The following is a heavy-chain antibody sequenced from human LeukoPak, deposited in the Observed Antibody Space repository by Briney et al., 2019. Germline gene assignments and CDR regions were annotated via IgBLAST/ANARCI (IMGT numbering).Heavy chain of an antibody. J-gene: IGHJ6*04. Sequence: GGSLRLSCAASGFTFNTYSMNWVRQAPGKGLEWVSCISSSSSYMYYADSVRGRFTISRDNAKNSLYLQMNSLRAEDTAVYYCAELGITMIGGVWGKGTTVTISS. CDR1: GFTFNTYS. V-gene: IGHV3-21*01. CDR2: ISSSSSYM. D-gene: IGHD3-10*02. CDR3: AELGITMIGGV.